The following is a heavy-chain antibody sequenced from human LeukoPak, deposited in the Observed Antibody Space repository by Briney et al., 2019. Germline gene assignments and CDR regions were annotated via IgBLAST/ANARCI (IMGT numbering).Heavy chain of an antibody. CDR2: ISAYNNT. D-gene: IGHD6-19*01. CDR3: ARGGTSGWRTPNDDY. CDR1: GYSFTSYG. J-gene: IGHJ4*02. Sequence: ASVKVSCKASGYSFTSYGVTWVRQAPGQGLEWMGWISAYNNTNYAQMLQGRVTMTTDTSTSTAYMELRSLGSDDTAIYYCARGGTSGWRTPNDDYWGQGTLVTVSS. V-gene: IGHV1-18*01.